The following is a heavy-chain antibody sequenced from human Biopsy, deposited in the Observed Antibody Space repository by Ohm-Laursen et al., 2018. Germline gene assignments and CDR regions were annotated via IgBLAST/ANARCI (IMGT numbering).Heavy chain of an antibody. Sequence: TLSLTCAVSGRPIRSDYWSWIRQSPGKGLEWIGYISNRGSTNYNPSLRGRVTISVDTSKNQFSLKLSSVTAADTAVFFCARLYRLDDYWNDDPPDAFDVWGQGTRVTVSS. CDR1: GRPIRSDY. V-gene: IGHV4-59*07. J-gene: IGHJ3*01. D-gene: IGHD3-3*01. CDR3: ARLYRLDDYWNDDPPDAFDV. CDR2: ISNRGST.